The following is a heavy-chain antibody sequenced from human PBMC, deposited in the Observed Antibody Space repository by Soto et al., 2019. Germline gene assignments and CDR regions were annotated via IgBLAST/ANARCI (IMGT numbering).Heavy chain of an antibody. J-gene: IGHJ4*02. D-gene: IGHD2-2*01. Sequence: SVKVASNDPACPSNIDAINCVLEAPGQALEWPGGIIPAFSTRDAAEKFHGRVTITADEPTSTSYMELSALRSEATAVYFCSFQYDFSTLYKIDFWGQGALVTVSS. CDR2: IIPAFSTR. CDR1: ACPSNIDA. CDR3: SFQYDFSTLYKIDF. V-gene: IGHV1-69*13.